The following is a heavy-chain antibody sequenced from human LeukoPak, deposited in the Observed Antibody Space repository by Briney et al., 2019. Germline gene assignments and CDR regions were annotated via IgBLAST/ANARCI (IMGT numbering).Heavy chain of an antibody. V-gene: IGHV3-23*01. J-gene: IGHJ2*01. CDR1: GFTFNSYA. CDR2: ITGSGVDT. Sequence: PGGSLRLSCAASGFTFNSYAMSWVRQAPGKGLEGVSAITGSGVDTNYADAVRGRSTISRDNSKNIVYLQMNSLRGEDTAVYYCARAYDYSWYFDLWGPGTLVTVSS. D-gene: IGHD5-12*01. CDR3: ARAYDYSWYFDL.